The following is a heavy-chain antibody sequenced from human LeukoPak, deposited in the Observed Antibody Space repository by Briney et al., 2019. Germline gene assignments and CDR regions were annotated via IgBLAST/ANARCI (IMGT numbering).Heavy chain of an antibody. D-gene: IGHD2-2*01. CDR1: GGSITDYY. J-gene: IGHJ6*03. Sequence: SETLSLTCTVSGGSITDYYWGWIRQPPGKGLEWIGYDYYSGSSNYNPSLKSRVTISVDTSKNQFSLKMSSVTAADTAVYYCARDFLPAATYYYYYYMDVWGKGTTVTVSS. CDR3: ARDFLPAATYYYYYYMDV. CDR2: DYYSGSS. V-gene: IGHV4-59*12.